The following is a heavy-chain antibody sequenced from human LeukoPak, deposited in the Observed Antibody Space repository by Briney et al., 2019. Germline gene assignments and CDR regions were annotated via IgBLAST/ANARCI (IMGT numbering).Heavy chain of an antibody. CDR2: INPSGGNT. Sequence: ASVKVSCKASGYTFTSYYVHWVRQAPGQGLEWMGIINPSGGNTNYAQKFQERVTITRDMSTSTAYMELSSLRSEDTAVYYCAAAYDFWSGYYAFDIWGQGTMVTVSS. D-gene: IGHD3-3*01. CDR3: AAAYDFWSGYYAFDI. V-gene: IGHV1-46*01. J-gene: IGHJ3*02. CDR1: GYTFTSYY.